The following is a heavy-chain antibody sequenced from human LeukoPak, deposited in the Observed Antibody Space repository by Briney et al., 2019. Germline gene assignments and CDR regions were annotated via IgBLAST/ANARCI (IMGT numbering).Heavy chain of an antibody. CDR1: GGSFSGYY. CDR2: INHSGST. V-gene: IGHV4-34*01. J-gene: IGHJ5*02. CDR3: ARNAYYDFWSGYYSLNWFDP. D-gene: IGHD3-3*01. Sequence: PSETLSLTCAVYGGSFSGYYWSWIRQPPGKGLEWIGEINHSGSTNHNPSLKSRVTLSVDTSKNQFSLKLSSVTAADTAVYYCARNAYYDFWSGYYSLNWFDPWGQGTLVTVSS.